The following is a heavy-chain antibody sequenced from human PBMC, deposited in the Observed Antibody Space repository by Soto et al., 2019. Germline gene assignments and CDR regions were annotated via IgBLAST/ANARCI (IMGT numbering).Heavy chain of an antibody. V-gene: IGHV1-69*13. J-gene: IGHJ4*02. Sequence: SVKVSCKASGGTFSSYAISWVRQAPGQGLEWMGGIIPIFGTANYAQKFQGRVTITADESTSTAYMELSSLRSEDTAVYYCASQGPVSSGFRSWENYLHFCYQGPLVTVS. CDR3: ASQGPVSSGFRSWENYLHF. CDR2: IIPIFGTA. D-gene: IGHD1-26*01. CDR1: GGTFSSYA.